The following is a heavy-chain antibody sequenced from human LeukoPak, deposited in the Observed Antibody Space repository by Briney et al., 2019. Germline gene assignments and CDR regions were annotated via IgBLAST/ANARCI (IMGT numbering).Heavy chain of an antibody. D-gene: IGHD3-3*01. V-gene: IGHV4-59*01. J-gene: IGHJ4*02. CDR2: IYYTGTT. CDR3: ARVTYFDFWTGYYFDY. CDR1: GGSMSNYY. Sequence: SLTLSLTCTVSGGSMSNYYWSWIRQPPGEGQWWSGYIYYTGTTNYYHSLNSRVTIAVDTSKNHFSLKLSSVTAADTAVYYCARVTYFDFWTGYYFDYWGQGTLVTVSS.